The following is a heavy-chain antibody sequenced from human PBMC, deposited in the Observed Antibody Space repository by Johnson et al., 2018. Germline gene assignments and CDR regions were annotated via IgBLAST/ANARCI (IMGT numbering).Heavy chain of an antibody. V-gene: IGHV3-21*01. D-gene: IGHD6-19*01. CDR2: ISSSSSYI. CDR3: ARDRSVAGTSEWHYYYGMDV. Sequence: VQLVESGGGLVKPGGSLRLSCAASGFTFSSYSMNWVRQAPGQGLEWVSSISSSSSYIYYADSAKGRFTISRENAKNSLYLQMNSLRAEDTALYYFARDRSVAGTSEWHYYYGMDVWGQGTTVTVSS. J-gene: IGHJ6*02. CDR1: GFTFSSYS.